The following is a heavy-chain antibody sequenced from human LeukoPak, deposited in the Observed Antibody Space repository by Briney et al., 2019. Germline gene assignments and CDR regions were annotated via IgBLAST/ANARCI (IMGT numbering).Heavy chain of an antibody. Sequence: ASVKVSCKASGYTFTTYNINWVRQAPGQGLEWMGWISGYNGNTNYAQKLQGRVTMTRNTSISTAYMELSSLRSEDTAVYYCARGRRLFRPRAGGNYYYYYYMDVWGKGTTVTISS. D-gene: IGHD3-16*01. V-gene: IGHV1-18*01. CDR2: ISGYNGNT. CDR3: ARGRRLFRPRAGGNYYYYYYMDV. J-gene: IGHJ6*03. CDR1: GYTFTTYN.